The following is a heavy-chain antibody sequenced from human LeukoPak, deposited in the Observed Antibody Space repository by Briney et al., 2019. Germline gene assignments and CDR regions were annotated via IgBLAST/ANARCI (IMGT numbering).Heavy chain of an antibody. CDR3: ARDQGYCSSTSCYTGDAFDI. CDR1: GFTFSSYS. CDR2: ISSSSSYI. V-gene: IGHV3-21*01. Sequence: GGSQRLSCAASGFTFSSYSMNWVRQAPGKGREWVSSISSSSSYIYYADSVKGRFTISRDNAKNSLYLQMNSLRAEDTAVYYCARDQGYCSSTSCYTGDAFDIWGQGTMVTVSS. J-gene: IGHJ3*02. D-gene: IGHD2-2*02.